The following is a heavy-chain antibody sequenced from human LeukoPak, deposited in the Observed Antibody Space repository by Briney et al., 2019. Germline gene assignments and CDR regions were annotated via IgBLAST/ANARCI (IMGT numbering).Heavy chain of an antibody. CDR3: ATSGDYEEFQT. J-gene: IGHJ3*01. D-gene: IGHD3-16*01. Sequence: PSETLSLTCTVSGGSISSSSYYWGWIRQPPGKGLEWIGSIYYSGSTYYNPSLKSRLSVSIDTSKNQFHLTLKSVTAADMALYYCATSGDYEEFQTWGHGTMLIVSS. CDR1: GGSISSSSYY. V-gene: IGHV4-39*06. CDR2: IYYSGST.